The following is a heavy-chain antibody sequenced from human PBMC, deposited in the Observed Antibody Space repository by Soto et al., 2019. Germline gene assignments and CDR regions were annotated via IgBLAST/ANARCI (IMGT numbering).Heavy chain of an antibody. D-gene: IGHD3-16*01. Sequence: PGGSLSLSCAPPGFTLSGYGMHWVRQAPGKGLEWVAFIWHDGGNKFYAESVKGRFTISRDNSKNTLYLQITSLSAEDTAMYYCARDGDVNTGFGKDYWGQGTLVTV. CDR1: GFTLSGYG. J-gene: IGHJ4*02. V-gene: IGHV3-33*01. CDR2: IWHDGGNK. CDR3: ARDGDVNTGFGKDY.